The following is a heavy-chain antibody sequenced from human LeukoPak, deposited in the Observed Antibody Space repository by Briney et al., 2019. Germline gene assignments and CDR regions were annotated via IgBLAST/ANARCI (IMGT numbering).Heavy chain of an antibody. V-gene: IGHV4-39*01. Sequence: PSETLSLTCTVSGGSICTGSFYWGWIRQPPGKGLEWLGSIYYSGSTYYNPSLKSRVTISVNTSKNQFSLKLSSVTAADTAVYYCARQSGPYGSSWFDSWGQGTLVTVSS. CDR3: ARQSGPYGSSWFDS. CDR1: GGSICTGSFY. J-gene: IGHJ5*01. D-gene: IGHD6-13*01. CDR2: IYYSGST.